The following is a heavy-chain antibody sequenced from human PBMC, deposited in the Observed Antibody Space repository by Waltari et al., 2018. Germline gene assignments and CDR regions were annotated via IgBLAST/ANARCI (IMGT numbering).Heavy chain of an antibody. D-gene: IGHD1-26*01. CDR3: ARADTSTSYFYYYMDV. V-gene: IGHV4-59*01. CDR1: GGPTSTYY. Sequence: QVQLQESGPGLVKPSETLSLTCTVSGGPTSTYYWSWVRQSPGKGLEWIGYIHYSGSSVYNPSLRSRVAISLDTPTNQFSLRLRSVTAADAAIYYCARADTSTSYFYYYMDVWGKGTTVTVSS. J-gene: IGHJ6*03. CDR2: IHYSGSS.